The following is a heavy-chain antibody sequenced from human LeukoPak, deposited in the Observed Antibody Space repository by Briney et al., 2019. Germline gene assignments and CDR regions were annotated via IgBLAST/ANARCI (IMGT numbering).Heavy chain of an antibody. CDR2: INAGNGNT. V-gene: IGHV1-3*01. Sequence: ASVKVSCKASGYTFTSYAMHWVRQAPGQRLEWMGWINAGNGNTKYSQKFQGRVTITRDTSASTAYMELSRLRSEDTAVYYCARSKLLWFGELLHFDYWGQGTLVTVSS. CDR1: GYTFTSYA. D-gene: IGHD3-10*01. J-gene: IGHJ4*02. CDR3: ARSKLLWFGELLHFDY.